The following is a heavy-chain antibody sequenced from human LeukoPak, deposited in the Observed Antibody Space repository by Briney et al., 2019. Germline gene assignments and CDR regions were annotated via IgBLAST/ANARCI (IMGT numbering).Heavy chain of an antibody. J-gene: IGHJ4*02. D-gene: IGHD3-22*01. CDR1: GFTFDDYG. Sequence: GGSLRLPCAASGFTFDDYGMSWVRHAPGKGLEWVSYWNDGSTDYADSVKGRFTISRDNAKNSLYLQMNSLRAEDTALYYCAREIYDSSGSDYWGQGTLVTVSS. V-gene: IGHV3-20*04. CDR2: WNDGST. CDR3: AREIYDSSGSDY.